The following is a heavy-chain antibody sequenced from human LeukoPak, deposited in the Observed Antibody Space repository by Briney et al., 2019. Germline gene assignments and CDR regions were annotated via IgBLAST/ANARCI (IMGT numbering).Heavy chain of an antibody. Sequence: SETLSLTCALSGGSITDYFYNWVRQPPGKGLEWIGEINHSGSSTYNPSLKSRVIIIIDTPKNHFSLTLSSVAAADTAVYYCARSDGYGLVGIWGQGTMVTVSS. D-gene: IGHD3-10*01. V-gene: IGHV4-34*01. CDR2: INHSGSS. CDR1: GGSITDYF. CDR3: ARSDGYGLVGI. J-gene: IGHJ3*02.